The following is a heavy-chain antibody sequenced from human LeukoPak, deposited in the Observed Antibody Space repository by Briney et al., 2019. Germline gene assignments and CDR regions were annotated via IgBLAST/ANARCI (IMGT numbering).Heavy chain of an antibody. V-gene: IGHV3-23*01. CDR1: GLTLSNYG. D-gene: IGHD3-22*01. CDR3: AKRGLVIRVILVGFHKEAYYFDS. CDR2: ISGSGGST. Sequence: GGSLRLSCAVSGLTLSNYGMSWVSQAPGKGLEWVAGISGSGGSTNYADSVKGRFTISRDNPKNTLYLQMNSLRAEDTAVYFCAKRGLVIRVILVGFHKEAYYFDSWGQGALVTVSS. J-gene: IGHJ4*02.